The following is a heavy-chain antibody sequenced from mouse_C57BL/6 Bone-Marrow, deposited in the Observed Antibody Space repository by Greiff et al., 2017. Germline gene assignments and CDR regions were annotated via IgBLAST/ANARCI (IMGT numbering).Heavy chain of an antibody. CDR3: AREELGPWFAY. J-gene: IGHJ3*01. D-gene: IGHD4-1*01. Sequence: EVKLQESGPGLVKPSQSLSLTCSVTGYSITSGYYWNWIRQFPGNKLEWMGYISYDGSNNYNPSLKNRISITRDTSKNQFFLELNSVTTEDTATYYCAREELGPWFAYWGQGTLVTVSA. CDR2: ISYDGSN. CDR1: GYSITSGYY. V-gene: IGHV3-6*01.